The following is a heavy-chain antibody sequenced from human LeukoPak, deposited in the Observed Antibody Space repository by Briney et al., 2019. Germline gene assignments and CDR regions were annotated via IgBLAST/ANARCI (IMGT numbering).Heavy chain of an antibody. CDR3: AKDYGDSGVYMDV. CDR2: ISGSGGST. J-gene: IGHJ6*03. V-gene: IGHV3-23*01. CDR1: GFTFSSYA. Sequence: GGPLRLSCAASGFTFSSYAMSWVRQAPGKGLEWVSAISGSGGSTYYADSVKGRFTISRDNSKNTLYLQMNSLRAGDTAVYYCAKDYGDSGVYMDVWGKGTTVTVSS. D-gene: IGHD4-17*01.